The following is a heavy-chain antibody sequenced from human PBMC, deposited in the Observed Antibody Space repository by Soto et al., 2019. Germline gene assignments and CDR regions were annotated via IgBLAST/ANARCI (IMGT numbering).Heavy chain of an antibody. CDR3: ARGSDILTGWGYYYYYYGMDV. D-gene: IGHD3-9*01. Sequence: SETLSLTCTVSGGSISSYYWSWIRQPPGKGLEWIGYIYYSGSTNYNPSLKSRVTIAVDTSKNQFSLKLSSVTAADTAVYYCARGSDILTGWGYYYYYYGMDVWGQGTTVTVSS. J-gene: IGHJ6*02. CDR1: GGSISSYY. CDR2: IYYSGST. V-gene: IGHV4-59*01.